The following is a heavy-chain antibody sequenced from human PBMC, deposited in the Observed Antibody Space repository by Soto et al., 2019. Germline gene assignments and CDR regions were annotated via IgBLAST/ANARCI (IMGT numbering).Heavy chain of an antibody. D-gene: IGHD4-17*01. CDR2: ISYDGSNK. J-gene: IGHJ4*02. V-gene: IGHV3-30-3*01. CDR1: GFTFSSYA. CDR3: ARYSGTDDYGDGDY. Sequence: GGSLRLSCAASGFTFSSYAMHWVRQAPCKGLEWVAVISYDGSNKYYADSVKGRFTISRDNSKNTLYLQMNSLRAEDTAVYCCARYSGTDDYGDGDYWGQGTLVTVYS.